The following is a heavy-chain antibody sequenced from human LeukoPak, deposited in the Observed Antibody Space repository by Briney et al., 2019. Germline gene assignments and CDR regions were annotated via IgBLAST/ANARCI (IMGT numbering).Heavy chain of an antibody. D-gene: IGHD4-23*01. CDR2: IYTSGST. V-gene: IGHV4-4*07. CDR3: AREGGNSYYYYYYMDV. CDR1: GGSISSYY. Sequence: PSETLSLTCTVSGGSISSYYWSWIRQPAGKGLEWIGRIYTSGSTNYNPSLKSRVTISVDTSKNQFSLKLSSVTAADTAVYYCAREGGNSYYYYYYMDVWGKGTTVTVSS. J-gene: IGHJ6*03.